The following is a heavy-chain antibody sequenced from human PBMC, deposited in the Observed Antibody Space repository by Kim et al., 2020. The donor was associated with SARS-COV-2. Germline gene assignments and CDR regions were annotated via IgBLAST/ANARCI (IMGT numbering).Heavy chain of an antibody. V-gene: IGHV4-34*01. CDR3: ARRGGAAAGHTYYYGMNV. D-gene: IGHD6-13*01. Sequence: SRVTISVDTSKKQFSLKLSSVTAADTAVYYCARRGGAAAGHTYYYGMNVWGQGTTVTVSS. J-gene: IGHJ6*02.